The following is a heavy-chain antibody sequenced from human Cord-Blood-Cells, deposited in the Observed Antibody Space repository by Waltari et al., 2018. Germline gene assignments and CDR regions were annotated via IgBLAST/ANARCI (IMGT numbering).Heavy chain of an antibody. CDR1: GFTVSSNY. Sequence: EVQLVETGGGLIQPGGSLRLSCAASGFTVSSNYMSWVRQAPGKGLEWVSVIYSGGSTYYAESGKGRFTISRDNSKNTRYLQMNSLRAEDTAVYYCARDSSSSFAFDIWGQGTMVTVSS. CDR3: ARDSSSSFAFDI. J-gene: IGHJ3*02. D-gene: IGHD6-6*01. CDR2: IYSGGST. V-gene: IGHV3-53*02.